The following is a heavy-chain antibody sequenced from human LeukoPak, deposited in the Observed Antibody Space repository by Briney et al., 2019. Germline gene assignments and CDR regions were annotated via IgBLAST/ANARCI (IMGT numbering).Heavy chain of an antibody. CDR2: IDSDGSSR. Sequence: GGSLRLSCAGSGFTFSSDWMHWVRQAPGKGLVWLSRIDSDGSSRSYADSVKGRFTISRDNGKNTLYLQMNSLRAEDTAVYYCARVGTPFDYWGQGTLVTVSS. CDR1: GFTFSSDW. V-gene: IGHV3-74*01. J-gene: IGHJ4*02. CDR3: ARVGTPFDY.